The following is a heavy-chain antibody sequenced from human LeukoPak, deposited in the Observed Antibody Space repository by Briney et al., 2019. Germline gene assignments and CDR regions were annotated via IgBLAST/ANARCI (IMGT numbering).Heavy chain of an antibody. CDR3: ARARLRITIFGAGRGSNNWFDP. CDR1: GFTFSSYS. Sequence: GGSLRLSCAASGFTFSSYSMNWVRQAPGKGLEWVSAISGTGGSTYYADSVKGRFTISRDNSKHTLYLQMNSLRAEDTAVYYCARARLRITIFGAGRGSNNWFDPWGQGTLVTVSS. J-gene: IGHJ5*02. D-gene: IGHD3-3*01. CDR2: ISGTGGST. V-gene: IGHV3-23*01.